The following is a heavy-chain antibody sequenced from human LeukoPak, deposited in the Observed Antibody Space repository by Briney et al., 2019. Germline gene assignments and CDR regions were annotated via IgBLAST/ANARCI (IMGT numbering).Heavy chain of an antibody. V-gene: IGHV4-34*01. CDR3: ARGGGYASPIGY. D-gene: IGHD5-12*01. CDR2: INHSGST. CDR1: GGSFSGYY. J-gene: IGHJ4*02. Sequence: SETLSLTCAVYGGSFSGYYWSWIRRPPGKGLEWIGEINHSGSTNYNPSLKSRVTISVDTSKNQFSLKLSSVTAADTAVYYCARGGGYASPIGYWGQGALVTVSS.